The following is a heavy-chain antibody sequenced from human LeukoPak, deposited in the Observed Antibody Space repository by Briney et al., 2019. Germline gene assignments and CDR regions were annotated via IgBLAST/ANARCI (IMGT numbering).Heavy chain of an antibody. V-gene: IGHV4-34*01. CDR1: GGSFSGYY. J-gene: IGHJ3*02. Sequence: PSETLSLTCAVYGGSFSGYYWSWIRQPPGKGLEWIGEINHSGSTNYNPSLKSRVTISVDTSKNQFSLKLSSVTAADTAVYYCARESGMEVGEDAFDIWGQGTMVTVSS. D-gene: IGHD1-26*01. CDR3: ARESGMEVGEDAFDI. CDR2: INHSGST.